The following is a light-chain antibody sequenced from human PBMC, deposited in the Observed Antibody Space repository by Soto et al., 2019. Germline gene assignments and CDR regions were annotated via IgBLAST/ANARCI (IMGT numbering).Light chain of an antibody. CDR3: QQRSNWTLT. CDR1: QSVSSY. Sequence: EIVLTQSPATLSLSPGERATLSCRASQSVSSYLACYQQNPGQVPRLLIYDASNTATGIPARFSGSGSGTDFTLTISSLEPEDFAVYYCQQRSNWTLTFGGGTKVEIK. V-gene: IGKV3-11*01. J-gene: IGKJ4*01. CDR2: DAS.